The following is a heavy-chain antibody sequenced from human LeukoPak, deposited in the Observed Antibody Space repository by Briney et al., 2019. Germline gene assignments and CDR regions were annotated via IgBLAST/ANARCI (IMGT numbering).Heavy chain of an antibody. J-gene: IGHJ5*02. CDR3: AREEKPALTP. CDR1: GYTFTSYA. CDR2: IIPIFGTA. Sequence: ASVKVSCKASGYTFTSYAMNWVRQAPGQGLEWMGGIIPIFGTANYAQKFQGRVTITADESTSTAYMELSSLRSEDTAVYYCAREEKPALTPWGQGTLVTVSS. V-gene: IGHV1-69*13.